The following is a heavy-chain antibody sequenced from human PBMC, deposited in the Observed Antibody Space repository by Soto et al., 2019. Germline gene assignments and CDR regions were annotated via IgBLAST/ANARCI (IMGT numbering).Heavy chain of an antibody. J-gene: IGHJ6*02. D-gene: IGHD5-18*01. V-gene: IGHV3-23*01. CDR1: GFTFSIYA. CDR3: AKGTRLPTPWYHYGMDV. Sequence: EVQLLESGGGLVQPGGSLRLSCAASGFTFSIYAMSWVRQAPGKGLEWVSVISATGGSTYYADSVKGRFTISRDNSKNNLYLQMNSLRAEDTAVYYCAKGTRLPTPWYHYGMDVWGQGTTVTVSS. CDR2: ISATGGST.